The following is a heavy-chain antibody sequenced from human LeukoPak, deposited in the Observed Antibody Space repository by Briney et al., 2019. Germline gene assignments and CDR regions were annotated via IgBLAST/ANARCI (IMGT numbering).Heavy chain of an antibody. Sequence: SVKVSCKASGGTFSSYAISWVRQAPGQGLEWMGRIIPILGIANYAQKFQGRVTITADKSTSTAYMELSSLRSEDTAVYYCAIFGGTTSYYFDHWGQGTLVTVSS. CDR2: IIPILGIA. CDR3: AIFGGTTSYYFDH. D-gene: IGHD1-1*01. CDR1: GGTFSSYA. V-gene: IGHV1-69*04. J-gene: IGHJ4*02.